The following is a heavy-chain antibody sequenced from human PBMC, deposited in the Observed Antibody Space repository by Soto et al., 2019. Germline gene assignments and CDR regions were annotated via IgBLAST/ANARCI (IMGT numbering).Heavy chain of an antibody. CDR2: ISYDGSNK. Sequence: GSLRLSCAASGFTFSSYAMHWVRQAPGKGLEWVAVISYDGSNKYYADSVKGRFTISRDNSKNTLYLQMNSLRAEDTAVYYCARDYAVYYYYGMDVWGQGTTVTVSS. CDR1: GFTFSSYA. CDR3: ARDYAVYYYYGMDV. V-gene: IGHV3-30-3*01. J-gene: IGHJ6*02. D-gene: IGHD3-16*01.